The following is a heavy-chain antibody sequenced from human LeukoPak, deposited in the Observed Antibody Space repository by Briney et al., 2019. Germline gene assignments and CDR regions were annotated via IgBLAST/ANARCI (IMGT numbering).Heavy chain of an antibody. V-gene: IGHV3-48*01. CDR3: ARAYDFGSGYAYADYYYYMDI. D-gene: IGHD3-3*01. J-gene: IGHJ6*03. CDR1: GFTFSSYS. Sequence: GGSLRLSCAASGFTFSSYSMNWVRQAPGKGLEWVSYISSSSSTIYYADSVKGRFTISRDNSKNSLYLQMNSLRAEDTAVYYCARAYDFGSGYAYADYYYYMDIWGKGTTVTVSS. CDR2: ISSSSSTI.